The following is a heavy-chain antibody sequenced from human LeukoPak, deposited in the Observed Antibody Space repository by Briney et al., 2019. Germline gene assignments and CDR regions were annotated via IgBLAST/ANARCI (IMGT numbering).Heavy chain of an antibody. J-gene: IGHJ5*02. CDR1: GFTFSSYG. CDR3: ARRPDSSGYSVDP. Sequence: GGSLRLSCAASGFTFSSYGMHWVRQAPGKGLEWVAFIRYDGSNKYYADSVKGRFTISRDNSKNTLYLQMNSLRAEDTAVYYCARRPDSSGYSVDPWGQGTLVTVSS. CDR2: IRYDGSNK. D-gene: IGHD3-22*01. V-gene: IGHV3-30*02.